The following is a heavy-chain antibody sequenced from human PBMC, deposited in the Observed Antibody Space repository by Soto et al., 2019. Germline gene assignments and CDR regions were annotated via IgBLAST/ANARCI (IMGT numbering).Heavy chain of an antibody. D-gene: IGHD6-19*01. CDR3: ARTMVAVAGTLKWFDP. CDR2: IIPIFGTA. Sequence: QVQLVQSGAEVKKPGSSVKVSCKASGGTFSSYAISWVRQAPGQGLEWMGGIIPIFGTANYAQKFQGRVTITADESTSTAYMELSSLRSEDTAMYYCARTMVAVAGTLKWFDPWGQGTLVTVSS. J-gene: IGHJ5*02. CDR1: GGTFSSYA. V-gene: IGHV1-69*01.